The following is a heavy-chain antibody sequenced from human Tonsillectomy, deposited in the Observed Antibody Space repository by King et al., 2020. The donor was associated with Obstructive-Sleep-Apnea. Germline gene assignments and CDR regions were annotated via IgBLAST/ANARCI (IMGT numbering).Heavy chain of an antibody. Sequence: VQLVESGGGVVQPGGSLRLSCVASGFIFSNYGMHWVRQAPGRGLEWVTFIRYDGSNEYYADSVTGRFTISRDNSKNRLYLQMNILRVEDTAMYYCARDHYNSGSLFDYWGQGTLVTVSS. J-gene: IGHJ4*02. CDR2: IRYDGSNE. D-gene: IGHD3-10*01. CDR3: ARDHYNSGSLFDY. CDR1: GFIFSNYG. V-gene: IGHV3-30*02.